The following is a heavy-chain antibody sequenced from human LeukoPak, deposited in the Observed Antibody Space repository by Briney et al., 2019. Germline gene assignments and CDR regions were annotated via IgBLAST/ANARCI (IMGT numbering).Heavy chain of an antibody. CDR3: ARATGGDAFDI. CDR1: GGTSSSYA. V-gene: IGHV1-69*05. Sequence: ASVKVSCKASGGTSSSYAISWVRQAPGQGLEWMGGIIPIFGTANYAQKFQGRVTIATDESTSTAYTELSSLRSEDTAVYYCARATGGDAFDIWGQGTMVTVSS. CDR2: IIPIFGTA. J-gene: IGHJ3*02. D-gene: IGHD4-17*01.